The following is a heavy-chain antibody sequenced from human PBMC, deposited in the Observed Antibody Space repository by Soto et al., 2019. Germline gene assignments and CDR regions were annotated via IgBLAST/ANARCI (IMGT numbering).Heavy chain of an antibody. CDR3: ATLPPRIVVVKTEIPT. Sequence: SETLSLTCTVSGTSISSTFWWTWVRQPPGKGLEWIGEIYHSGSTKYNPSLKSRVTISVDKSNNQFSLELRAVTAADTAVYYCATLPPRIVVVKTEIPTWGQGTLVTVSS. CDR1: GTSISSTFW. J-gene: IGHJ5*02. V-gene: IGHV4-4*02. CDR2: IYHSGST. D-gene: IGHD2-15*01.